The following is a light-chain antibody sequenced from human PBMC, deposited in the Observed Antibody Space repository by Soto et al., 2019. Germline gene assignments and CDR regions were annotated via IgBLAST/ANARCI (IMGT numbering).Light chain of an antibody. Sequence: DIQMTQSPSSLSASVGDRVAITCRASQTIINYLNWYQQKPGKAPKLLIYAASNLETGVPSRFSGSGSGTDFTFTISSLQPEDIATYYCQQYDNLPLTFGGGTKVDI. V-gene: IGKV1-33*01. CDR1: QTIINY. CDR2: AAS. J-gene: IGKJ4*01. CDR3: QQYDNLPLT.